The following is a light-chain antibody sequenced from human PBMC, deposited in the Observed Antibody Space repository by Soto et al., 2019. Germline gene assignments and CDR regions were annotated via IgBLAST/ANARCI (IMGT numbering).Light chain of an antibody. J-gene: IGKJ1*01. Sequence: DIVLTQSPESLAVSLGERAAINCKSSQSVLHSSNNKNYLAWYQQKAGQPPKLLIYWASTRESGVPDRFSGSGSGTDFALTISSLQTEDVAVYYCQQYYSTPPTFGQGTKVEIK. CDR1: QSVLHSSNNKNY. CDR2: WAS. CDR3: QQYYSTPPT. V-gene: IGKV4-1*01.